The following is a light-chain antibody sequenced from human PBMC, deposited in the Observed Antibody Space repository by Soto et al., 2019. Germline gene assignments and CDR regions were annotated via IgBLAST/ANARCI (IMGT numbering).Light chain of an antibody. CDR3: QQYSGSSPWT. Sequence: DIQMTQSPSTLSASVGDRVTITCRASQSIGRLLAWYQQKPGKAPNLLIYDASNLEGRVPSRFSGSGSGTEFTLTITSLQRDDFATYYCQQYSGSSPWTFGQGTNVEIK. CDR1: QSIGRL. J-gene: IGKJ1*01. V-gene: IGKV1-5*01. CDR2: DAS.